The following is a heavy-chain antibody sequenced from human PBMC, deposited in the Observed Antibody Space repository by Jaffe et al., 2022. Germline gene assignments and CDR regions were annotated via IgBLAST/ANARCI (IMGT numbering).Heavy chain of an antibody. Sequence: QVQLVQSGAEVKKPGSSVKVSCKASGGTFSSYAISWVRQAPGQGLEWMGGIIPIFGTANYAQKFQGRVTITTDESTSTAYMELSSLRSEDTAVYYCARAEYYDYVWGSYRYTEFDYWGQGTLVTVSS. J-gene: IGHJ4*02. CDR2: IIPIFGTA. D-gene: IGHD3-16*02. CDR3: ARAEYYDYVWGSYRYTEFDY. V-gene: IGHV1-69*05. CDR1: GGTFSSYA.